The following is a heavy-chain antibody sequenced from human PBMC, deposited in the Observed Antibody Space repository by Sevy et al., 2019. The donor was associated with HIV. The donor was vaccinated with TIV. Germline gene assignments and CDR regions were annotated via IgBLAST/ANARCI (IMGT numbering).Heavy chain of an antibody. CDR2: IRSKAYGGTT. Sequence: GGSLRLSCTASGFTFGDYAMSWFRHAPGKGLEWVGFIRSKAYGGTTEYAASVKGRFTISRDDSKSIAYLQMNSLKTEDTAVYYCTRSPVMVRGVISFFDYWGQGTLVTVSS. CDR1: GFTFGDYA. D-gene: IGHD3-10*01. CDR3: TRSPVMVRGVISFFDY. J-gene: IGHJ4*02. V-gene: IGHV3-49*03.